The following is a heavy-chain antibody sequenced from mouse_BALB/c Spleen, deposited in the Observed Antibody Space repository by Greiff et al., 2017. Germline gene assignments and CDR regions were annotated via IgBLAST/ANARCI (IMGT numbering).Heavy chain of an antibody. Sequence: EVKVVESGGGLVQPGGSLRLSCATSGFTFTDYYMSWVRQPPGKALEWLGFIRNKANGYTTEYSASVKGRFTISRDNSQSILYLQMNTLRAEDSATYYCARAPFFFAYWGEGTLVTVSA. CDR3: ARAPFFFAY. CDR2: IRNKANGYTT. CDR1: GFTFTDYY. J-gene: IGHJ3*01. V-gene: IGHV7-3*02.